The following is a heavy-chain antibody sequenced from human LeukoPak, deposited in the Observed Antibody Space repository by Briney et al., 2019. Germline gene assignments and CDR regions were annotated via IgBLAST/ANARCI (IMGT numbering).Heavy chain of an antibody. D-gene: IGHD2-8*01. CDR3: ARGGYCTNGVCYSHYYYGMDV. CDR1: GYTFTGYY. V-gene: IGHV1-2*02. CDR2: INPNSGGT. J-gene: IGHJ6*02. Sequence: ASVKVSCKASGYTFTGYYMHWVRQAPGQGLEWMGWINPNSGGTNYAQKFQGRVTMTRDTSISTVYMELSRLRSDDTAVYYCARGGYCTNGVCYSHYYYGMDVWGQGTTVTVSS.